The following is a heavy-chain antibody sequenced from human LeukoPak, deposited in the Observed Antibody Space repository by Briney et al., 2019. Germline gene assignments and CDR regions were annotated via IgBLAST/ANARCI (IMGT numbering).Heavy chain of an antibody. CDR3: ARALRLWGGNSGIAFDI. J-gene: IGHJ3*02. V-gene: IGHV4-39*07. D-gene: IGHD4-23*01. CDR1: GGSISSSSYY. CDR2: IYYSGST. Sequence: SETLSLTCTVSGGSISSSSYYWGWIRQPPGKGLEWIGSIYYSGSTYYNPSLKSRVTISVDTSKNQFSLKLSSVTAADTAVYYCARALRLWGGNSGIAFDIWGQGTMVTVSS.